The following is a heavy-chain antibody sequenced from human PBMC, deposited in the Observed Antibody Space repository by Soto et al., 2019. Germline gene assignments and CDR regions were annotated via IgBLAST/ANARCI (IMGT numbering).Heavy chain of an antibody. CDR3: VRDRGIRGVLYTFAY. V-gene: IGHV3-11*06. D-gene: IGHD3-10*01. Sequence: GGSLRLSCAASGFTFSDYYMSWIRQAPGKGLEWVSYISSSSSYTNYADSVKGRFTISRDNAKNSLYLQMNSLRAEDTAVYYCVRDRGIRGVLYTFAYWGQGSLVTGSA. CDR2: ISSSSSYT. CDR1: GFTFSDYY. J-gene: IGHJ4*02.